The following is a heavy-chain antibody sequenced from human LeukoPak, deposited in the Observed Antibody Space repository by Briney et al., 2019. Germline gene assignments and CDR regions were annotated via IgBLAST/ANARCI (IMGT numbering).Heavy chain of an antibody. J-gene: IGHJ4*02. CDR3: ARDHPHHSSGWYSLAY. V-gene: IGHV3-30-3*01. Sequence: GALRLSCAASGFPFSSYAMHWVRQAPGKGLEWVAVISYDGSNKYYADSVKGRFTISRDNSKNTLYLQMNSLRAEDTAVYYCARDHPHHSSGWYSLAYWGQGTLVTVSS. CDR1: GFPFSSYA. D-gene: IGHD6-19*01. CDR2: ISYDGSNK.